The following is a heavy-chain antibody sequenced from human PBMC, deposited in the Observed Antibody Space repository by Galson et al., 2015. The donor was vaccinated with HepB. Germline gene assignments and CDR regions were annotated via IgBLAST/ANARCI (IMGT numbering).Heavy chain of an antibody. Sequence: SLRLSCAASGFTFSSYGMHWVRQAPGKGLEWVAVIWYDGSNKYYADSVKGRFTISRDNSKNTLYLQMNSLRAEDTAVYYCARDKGDSSGWYSHWYFDLWGRGTLVTVSS. J-gene: IGHJ2*01. CDR3: ARDKGDSSGWYSHWYFDL. V-gene: IGHV3-33*08. CDR1: GFTFSSYG. D-gene: IGHD6-19*01. CDR2: IWYDGSNK.